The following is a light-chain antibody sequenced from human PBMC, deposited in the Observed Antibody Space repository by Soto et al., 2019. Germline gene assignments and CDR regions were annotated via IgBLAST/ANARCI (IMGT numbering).Light chain of an antibody. V-gene: IGKV1-5*01. CDR2: DVS. J-gene: IGKJ1*01. Sequence: DIQMTQSPSPLSASVGDPVTITCRASQRMSGWLAWHQQKPGKVPKLLISDVSALKRGVPPRFSGSGSGTEFARTLSSLQPADFATYYCQQYDSFSVTFGQGTKVEIK. CDR3: QQYDSFSVT. CDR1: QRMSGW.